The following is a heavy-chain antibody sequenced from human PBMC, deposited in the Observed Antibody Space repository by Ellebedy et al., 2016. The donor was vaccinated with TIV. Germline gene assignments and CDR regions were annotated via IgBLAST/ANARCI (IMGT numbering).Heavy chain of an antibody. J-gene: IGHJ4*02. CDR3: ARHPLEWLVGPMYFDY. CDR2: IYYGGST. D-gene: IGHD6-19*01. CDR1: GGSISSSSYY. Sequence: MPSETLSLTCTVSGGSISSSSYYWGWIRQPPGKGLEWIGSIYYGGSTSYNPSLKSRVTISVDTSKNQFSLKLSSVTAADTAVYNCARHPLEWLVGPMYFDYWGQGTLVTVSS. V-gene: IGHV4-39*01.